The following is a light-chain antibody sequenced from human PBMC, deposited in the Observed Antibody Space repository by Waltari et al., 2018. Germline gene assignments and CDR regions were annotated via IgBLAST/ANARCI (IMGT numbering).Light chain of an antibody. CDR1: QSISNF. V-gene: IGKV1-39*01. CDR2: AAS. Sequence: DIQMTQSPSSLSASVGDRVTITCRASQSISNFLNWYQQKPGKVPNLLIYAASSLHSGVPSRFSGSVSGTDFTLTISSLQPEEFATYYCQQSYSTPVTFGGGTKVEIK. J-gene: IGKJ4*01. CDR3: QQSYSTPVT.